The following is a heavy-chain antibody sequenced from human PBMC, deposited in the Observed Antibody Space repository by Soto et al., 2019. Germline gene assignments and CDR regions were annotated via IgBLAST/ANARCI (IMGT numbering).Heavy chain of an antibody. V-gene: IGHV1-3*05. CDR3: ERNILGGTTDY. CDR2: INSVNDHT. Sequence: QVHLVQSGAEEKNPGASVKVSCKASGYSFSTHAMHWVRQAPGQGLEWVGWINSVNDHTIYSEKFQGXGTCTXXTPATTAYMELSSLTSEDTAIYYCERNILGGTTDYWGQGTLVTVSS. CDR1: GYSFSTHA. J-gene: IGHJ4*02. D-gene: IGHD1-7*01.